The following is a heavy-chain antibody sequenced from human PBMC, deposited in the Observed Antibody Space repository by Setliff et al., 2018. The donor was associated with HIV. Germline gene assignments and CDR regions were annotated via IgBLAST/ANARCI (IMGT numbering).Heavy chain of an antibody. V-gene: IGHV3-74*01. CDR1: GFTFKTYW. D-gene: IGHD1-26*01. J-gene: IGHJ4*02. CDR2: INSDGSTT. CDR3: ARGTSGSYGGFDY. Sequence: HPGGSLRLSCAASGFTFKTYWMHWVRQVPGKGLVWVSRINSDGSTTSYADSVKGRFTISRDNAKNTLHLQMNSLRAEDTAVYYCARGTSGSYGGFDYWGQAILVTVSS.